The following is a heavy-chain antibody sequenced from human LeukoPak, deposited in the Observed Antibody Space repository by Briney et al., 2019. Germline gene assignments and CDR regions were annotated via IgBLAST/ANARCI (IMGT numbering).Heavy chain of an antibody. CDR1: RYTFTSYY. CDR3: ARDPPGCSGGSCYPSYYFDY. CDR2: INPSGGST. J-gene: IGHJ4*02. Sequence: ASVKVSSKTSRYTFTSYYMHWVRHAPGQGLEWMGIINPSGGSTSYAQKFQGRVTITRDTSTSTVYIELSSLRSEDTAVYYCARDPPGCSGGSCYPSYYFDYWGQGTLVTVSS. D-gene: IGHD2-15*01. V-gene: IGHV1-46*01.